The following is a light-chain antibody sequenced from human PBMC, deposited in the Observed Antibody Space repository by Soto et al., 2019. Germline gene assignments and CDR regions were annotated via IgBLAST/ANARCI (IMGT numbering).Light chain of an antibody. CDR2: DVT. Sequence: QSALTQPASVSGSPGQSITISCTGTSSDIGTYDFVSWYQQHPGKAPKLIIYDVTYRPSGVSNRFSGSKSGNTASLTISGLQAEDEADYYCSSYTGTSTLVFGGGTKVTVL. V-gene: IGLV2-14*03. CDR1: SSDIGTYDF. J-gene: IGLJ3*02. CDR3: SSYTGTSTLV.